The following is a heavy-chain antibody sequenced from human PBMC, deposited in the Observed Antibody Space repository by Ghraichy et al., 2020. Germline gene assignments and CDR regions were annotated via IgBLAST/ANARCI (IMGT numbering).Heavy chain of an antibody. J-gene: IGHJ6*02. CDR2: IYYSGST. V-gene: IGHV4-39*01. CDR1: GGSISSSSYY. D-gene: IGHD3-3*01. Sequence: SETLSLTCTVSGGSISSSSYYWGWIRQPPGKGLEWIGSIYYSGSTYYNPSLKSRVTISVDTSKNQFSLKLSSVTAADTAVYYCASTYYDFWSGYYGHYGMDVWGQGTTVTVSS. CDR3: ASTYYDFWSGYYGHYGMDV.